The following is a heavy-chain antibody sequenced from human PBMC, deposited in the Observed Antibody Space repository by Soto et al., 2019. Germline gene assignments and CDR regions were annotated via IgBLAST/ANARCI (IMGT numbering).Heavy chain of an antibody. CDR1: GYTFTGYY. V-gene: IGHV1-2*02. D-gene: IGHD1-7*01. CDR2: INPNSGGT. Sequence: ASVKVSCKASGYTFTGYYMHWVRQAPGQGLEWMGWINPNSGGTNYAQKFQGRVTMTRDTSISTAYMELSRLRSDDTAVYYCARALGTGPTNSDYYYYYGMDVRGQGTTVTVSS. J-gene: IGHJ6*02. CDR3: ARALGTGPTNSDYYYYYGMDV.